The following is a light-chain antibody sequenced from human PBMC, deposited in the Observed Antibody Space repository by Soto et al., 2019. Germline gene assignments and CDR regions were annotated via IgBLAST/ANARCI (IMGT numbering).Light chain of an antibody. J-gene: IGLJ1*01. V-gene: IGLV2-14*01. CDR1: SSDVGAYNY. Sequence: QPVLTQPASVSGSPGQSITISCTGTSSDVGAYNYVSWYQHHPGKAPKLMIYEVSNRPSGVSNRFSGSKSGNPASLTISGLQAEDEADYYCSSYTPSDTYVFGTGTKLTVL. CDR2: EVS. CDR3: SSYTPSDTYV.